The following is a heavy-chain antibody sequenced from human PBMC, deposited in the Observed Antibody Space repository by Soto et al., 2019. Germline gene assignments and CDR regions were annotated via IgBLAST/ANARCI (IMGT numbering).Heavy chain of an antibody. CDR2: ITFSGNTV. CDR1: GFTFSDSY. V-gene: IGHV3-11*01. Sequence: PGGSLRLSCAASGFTFSDSYMSWIRQAPGKGLEWISYITFSGNTVYYADSLKGRFTISRDNAKNSLYLQMNRLRAEDTAVYYCARVSWREKYGMDVWGHGTTVTVSS. CDR3: ARVSWREKYGMDV. J-gene: IGHJ6*02.